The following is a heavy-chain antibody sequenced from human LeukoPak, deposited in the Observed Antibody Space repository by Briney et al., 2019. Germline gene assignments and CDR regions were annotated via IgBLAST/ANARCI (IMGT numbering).Heavy chain of an antibody. V-gene: IGHV3-49*03. CDR2: IRSKTYSGAT. Sequence: GGSLRLSCTTSGFTFRDCGMSWFRQAPGRGLEWVSFIRSKTYSGATDYAASVRGRFVISRDDSESIAYLQMNSLKTEDTGVYYCSRNPHPFCSGVHCPSDSWGQGTLVTVSP. CDR1: GFTFRDCG. J-gene: IGHJ4*02. CDR3: SRNPHPFCSGVHCPSDS. D-gene: IGHD2-15*01.